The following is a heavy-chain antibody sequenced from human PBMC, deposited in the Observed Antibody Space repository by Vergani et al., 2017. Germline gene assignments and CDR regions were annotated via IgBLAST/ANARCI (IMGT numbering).Heavy chain of an antibody. D-gene: IGHD2/OR15-2a*01. CDR3: ARGALLD. V-gene: IGHV3-49*04. J-gene: IGHJ4*02. Sequence: EVQLVESGGGLVQPGRSLRLSCTASGFTFVDYAMSWVRQAPGKGLEWVGFIRSKAYGGTTEYAASVKGRFTISRDDSKNSLYLQMNSLKTEDTAVYYCARGALLDWGQGTLVTVSS. CDR2: IRSKAYGGTT. CDR1: GFTFVDYA.